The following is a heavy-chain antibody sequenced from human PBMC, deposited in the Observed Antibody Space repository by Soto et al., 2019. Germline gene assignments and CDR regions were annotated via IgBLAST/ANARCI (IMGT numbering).Heavy chain of an antibody. CDR1: GYTFTGCY. CDR3: ARGRNYYDSSGYYYERPFDY. J-gene: IGHJ4*02. CDR2: IIPIFGTA. D-gene: IGHD3-22*01. Sequence: GASVKVSCKASGYTFTGCYMHWVRQAPGQGLEWMGWIIPIFGTANYAQKFQGRVTITADESTSTAYMELSSLRSEDTAVYYCARGRNYYDSSGYYYERPFDYWGQGTLVTVSS. V-gene: IGHV1-69*13.